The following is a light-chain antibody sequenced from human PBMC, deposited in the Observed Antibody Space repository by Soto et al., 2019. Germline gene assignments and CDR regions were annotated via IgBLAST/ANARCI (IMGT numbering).Light chain of an antibody. J-gene: IGKJ4*01. Sequence: EVVLTQSPGTLSLSPGERATLSCRASQSVSSSYLAWYQQKPGQAPRLLIYGASSRATGIPDRFSGSGSGTDFTLTISRLEPEDFAVYYCQRSGSSVTFGGATKVEIK. CDR2: GAS. CDR1: QSVSSSY. CDR3: QRSGSSVT. V-gene: IGKV3-20*01.